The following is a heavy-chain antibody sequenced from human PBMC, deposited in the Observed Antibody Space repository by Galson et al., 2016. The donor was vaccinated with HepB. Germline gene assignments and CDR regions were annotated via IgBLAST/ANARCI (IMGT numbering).Heavy chain of an antibody. CDR2: VNYAGDT. Sequence: SETLSLTCDVYGASFSGYYWIWIRQPPGKGLEWIGEVNYAGDTNYNPSLKSRLTILLDTAKSHFSLKLTSVAAADTGVYYCCRDGRRRLVRGIGYWGQGTLVTVTS. CDR3: CRDGRRRLVRGIGY. J-gene: IGHJ4*02. D-gene: IGHD3-10*01. V-gene: IGHV4-34*01. CDR1: GASFSGYY.